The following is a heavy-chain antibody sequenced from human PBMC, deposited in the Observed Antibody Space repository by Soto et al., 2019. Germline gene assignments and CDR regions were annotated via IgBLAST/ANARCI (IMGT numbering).Heavy chain of an antibody. J-gene: IGHJ6*03. CDR2: INPSGGST. V-gene: IGHV1-46*01. CDR3: ARVELGYSYYYFMDG. D-gene: IGHD3-22*01. Sequence: GASVKVSCKASGYTFTSYYMHWVRQAPGQGLEWMGIINPSGGSTSYAQKFQGRVTMTRDTSTSTVYMELSSLRSEDTAVYYCARVELGYSYYYFMDGWGKGTTVTVSS. CDR1: GYTFTSYY.